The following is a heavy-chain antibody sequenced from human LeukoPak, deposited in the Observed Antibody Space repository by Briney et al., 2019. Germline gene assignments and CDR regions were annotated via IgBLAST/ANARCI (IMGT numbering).Heavy chain of an antibody. J-gene: IGHJ4*02. D-gene: IGHD3-22*01. Sequence: PSETLSLTCTVSGGSIINYYWSWIRQPPGKGLEWIGYIYYSGSTNYNPSLKSRVTISVDRSKNQFSLKLSSVTAADTAVYYCARGGRSSGYYFDYWGQGTLVTVSS. CDR1: GGSIINYY. V-gene: IGHV4-59*12. CDR2: IYYSGST. CDR3: ARGGRSSGYYFDY.